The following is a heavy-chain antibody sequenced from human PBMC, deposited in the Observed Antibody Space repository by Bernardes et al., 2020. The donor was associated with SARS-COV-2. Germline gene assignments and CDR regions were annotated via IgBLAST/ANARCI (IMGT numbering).Heavy chain of an antibody. CDR2: INPNSGGT. V-gene: IGHV1-2*02. D-gene: IGHD3-22*01. Sequence: SVKVSCVASGYTFTGYYIHWVRQAPGHGLEWMGWINPNSGGTTYAQNFQGRVTMTRDTSISTAYMELSRLISDDTAVYYCALPPTNYDRYGMDLWGQGTTVTVSS. CDR1: GYTFTGYY. CDR3: ALPPTNYDRYGMDL. J-gene: IGHJ6*02.